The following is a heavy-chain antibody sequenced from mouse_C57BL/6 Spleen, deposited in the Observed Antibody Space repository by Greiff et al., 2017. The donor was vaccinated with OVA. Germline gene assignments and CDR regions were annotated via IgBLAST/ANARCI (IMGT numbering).Heavy chain of an antibody. CDR1: GYSITSGYY. CDR2: ISYDGSN. J-gene: IGHJ2*01. CDR3: AREYGIGYSNYFDY. Sequence: ESGPGLVKPSQSLSLTCSVTGYSITSGYYWNWIRQFPGNKLEWMGYISYDGSNNYNPSLKNRISITRDTSKNQFFLKLNSVTTEDTATYYCAREYGIGYSNYFDYWGQGTTLTVSS. D-gene: IGHD2-1*01. V-gene: IGHV3-6*01.